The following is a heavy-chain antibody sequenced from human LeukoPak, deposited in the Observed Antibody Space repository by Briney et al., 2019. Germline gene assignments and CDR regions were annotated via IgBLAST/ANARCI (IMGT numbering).Heavy chain of an antibody. CDR2: IYHSGRT. D-gene: IGHD3-22*01. CDR1: GFTFSSYGM. V-gene: IGHV4-4*02. Sequence: GTLRLSCAASGFTFSSYGMSWVRQAPGKGLEWIGEIYHSGRTNYTPSLKSRVTISVDKSKNQLSLKLSSVTAADTAVYYCARDNYDNSGYYFDYWGQGTLVTVSS. J-gene: IGHJ4*02. CDR3: ARDNYDNSGYYFDY.